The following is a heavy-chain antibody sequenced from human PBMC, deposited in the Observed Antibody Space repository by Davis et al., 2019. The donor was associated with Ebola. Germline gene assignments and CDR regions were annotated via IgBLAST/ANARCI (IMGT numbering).Heavy chain of an antibody. CDR2: INPADSYT. V-gene: IGHV5-10-1*01. Sequence: GESLKISCQVSGYRFTTFWINWVRQKPGKGLEWMGKINPADSYTEYSPSFQGHATISLGEAPNTAYLHWSSLKASDTAMYYCARHGVPRHGGDGTGGGWCDAWGQGTLVTVPS. J-gene: IGHJ5*02. CDR1: GYRFTTFW. D-gene: IGHD5-24*01. CDR3: ARHGVPRHGGDGTGGGWCDA.